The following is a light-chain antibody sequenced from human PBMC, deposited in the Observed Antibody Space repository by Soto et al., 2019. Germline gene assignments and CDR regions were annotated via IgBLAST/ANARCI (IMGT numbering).Light chain of an antibody. J-gene: IGKJ1*01. CDR1: ESISIW. Sequence: DIQMTQSPSTLSGSVGDRVTITCRASESISIWLAWYQQKPGKAPNLLINKASSLQSEVPSRFSGSGSGTEFTLTITSLQPDDFGVYYCQQYKSSSTFGQGTKVDNK. CDR3: QQYKSSST. CDR2: KAS. V-gene: IGKV1-5*03.